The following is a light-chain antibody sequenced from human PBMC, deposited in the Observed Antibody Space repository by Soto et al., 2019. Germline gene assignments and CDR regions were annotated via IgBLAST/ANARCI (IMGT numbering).Light chain of an antibody. CDR1: QRITTY. CDR3: QQTYSTPYT. V-gene: IGKV1-39*01. CDR2: TSG. J-gene: IGKJ2*01. Sequence: IQMTQSPSSLSASVGDRVTITCRASQRITTYLNWYQQKPGEAPKLLISTSGTLQRGVPSRFRGSVSGTDFTLTITALRPEDFATYFCQQTYSTPYTFGQGTKLEIK.